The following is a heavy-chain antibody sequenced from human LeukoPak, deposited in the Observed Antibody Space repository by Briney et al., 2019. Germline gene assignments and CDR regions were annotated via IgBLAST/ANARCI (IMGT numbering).Heavy chain of an antibody. CDR3: ARDWDDGRAEGPA. J-gene: IGHJ5*02. CDR2: IYSGGDT. V-gene: IGHV3-53*01. D-gene: IGHD1-14*01. CDR1: GFTVSGNY. Sequence: HAGGSLRLSCAASGFTVSGNYMSWVRQAPGKGLECVAVIYSGGDTYYADFVKGRFTISRDKSKNTVYLQMNSLRAEDTALYYCARDWDDGRAEGPAWGQGTLVTVSS.